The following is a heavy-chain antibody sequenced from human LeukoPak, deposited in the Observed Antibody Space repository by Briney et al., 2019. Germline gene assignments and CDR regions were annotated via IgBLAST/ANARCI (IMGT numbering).Heavy chain of an antibody. Sequence: GGSLRLSCAASGFTFSSYGMHWVRQTPGKGLECVSAVSGDGVSPYYADSVRGRFTISRDNSKNTLYLQMNSLRVEDSAVYFCARDPGAFPYFFDYWGQGILVTVSS. D-gene: IGHD4/OR15-4a*01. V-gene: IGHV3-23*01. CDR2: VSGDGVSP. CDR3: ARDPGAFPYFFDY. CDR1: GFTFSSYG. J-gene: IGHJ4*02.